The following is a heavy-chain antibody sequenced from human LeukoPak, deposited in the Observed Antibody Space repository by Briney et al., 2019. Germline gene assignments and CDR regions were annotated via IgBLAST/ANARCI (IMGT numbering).Heavy chain of an antibody. CDR1: GFTFSSYW. J-gene: IGHJ4*02. CDR3: ARDGYASTVTTPDY. D-gene: IGHD4-17*01. Sequence: GGSLRLSCAASGFTFSSYWMHWARQAPGKGLVWISRINSPGSSTSFADSVKGRFTISRDNARNTVYLQMSSLRAEDTAVYYCARDGYASTVTTPDYWGQGTLVTVSS. V-gene: IGHV3-74*01. CDR2: INSPGSST.